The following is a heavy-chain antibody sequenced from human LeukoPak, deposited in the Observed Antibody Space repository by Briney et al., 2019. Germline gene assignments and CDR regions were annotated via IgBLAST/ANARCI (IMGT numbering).Heavy chain of an antibody. J-gene: IGHJ3*02. V-gene: IGHV1-2*02. D-gene: IGHD5-18*01. CDR3: ARDTAMVNDTFDI. CDR1: GYTFTGYY. Sequence: ASVKVSCKASGYTFTGYYMHWVRQAPGQGLEWMGWINPNSGGTNYAQKFQGRVTMTRDTSISTAYMELSRLRSDDTAVYYCARDTAMVNDTFDIWGQGTMVTVSS. CDR2: INPNSGGT.